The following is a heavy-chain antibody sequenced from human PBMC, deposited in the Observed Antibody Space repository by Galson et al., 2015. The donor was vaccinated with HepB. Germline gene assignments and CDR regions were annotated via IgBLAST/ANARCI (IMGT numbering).Heavy chain of an antibody. CDR1: GDSVSSNSAA. CDR2: TYYRSKWYN. Sequence: CAISGDSVSSNSAAWNWIRQSPSRGLEWLGRTYYRSKWYNDYAVSVKSRITINPDTSKNQFSLQLNSVTPEDTAVYYCVRDKIVVVVAATYSCFDYWGQGTLVTVSS. V-gene: IGHV6-1*01. D-gene: IGHD2-15*01. CDR3: VRDKIVVVVAATYSCFDY. J-gene: IGHJ4*02.